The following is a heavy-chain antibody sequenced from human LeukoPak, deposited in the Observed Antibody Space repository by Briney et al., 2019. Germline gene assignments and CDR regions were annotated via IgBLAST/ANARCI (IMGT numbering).Heavy chain of an antibody. CDR2: IYTSGST. D-gene: IGHD3-22*01. CDR1: GGSISSYY. J-gene: IGHJ4*02. V-gene: IGHV4-4*07. Sequence: PSETLSLTCTVSGGSISSYYWSWIRQPAGKGLEWIGRIYTSGSTNYNPSLKSRVTMSVDTSKNQFSLKLSSVTAADTAVYYCARGGDHYDSSGYWDWGQGTLVTVSS. CDR3: ARGGDHYDSSGYWD.